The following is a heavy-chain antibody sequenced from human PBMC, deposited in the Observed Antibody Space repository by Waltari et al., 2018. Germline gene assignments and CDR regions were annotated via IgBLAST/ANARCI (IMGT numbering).Heavy chain of an antibody. CDR1: GGPISSGGSY. Sequence: QVQLQDSGPGLVKPSQTLSLPCLVSGGPISSGGSYWSLIRQHPGKGLEWIGYIYYSGSTYYNPSLKSRVTISVDTSKNQFSLKLSSGTAADTAVYYCASRKGVRGVMADYWGQGTLVTVSS. J-gene: IGHJ4*02. CDR2: IYYSGST. D-gene: IGHD3-10*01. V-gene: IGHV4-31*03. CDR3: ASRKGVRGVMADY.